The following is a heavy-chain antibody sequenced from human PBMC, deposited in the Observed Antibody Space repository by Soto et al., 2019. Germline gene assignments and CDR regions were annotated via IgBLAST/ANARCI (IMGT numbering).Heavy chain of an antibody. V-gene: IGHV1-3*01. CDR1: GYTSSSYA. CDR2: INAGYGNT. D-gene: IGHD7-27*01. Sequence: ASVKVSCKASGYTSSSYAMHWVRQAPGQRPEWMGWINAGYGNTKSSQKFQDRVTISRDTSASTAYMELTSLRSEDTAVYYCARDTGDGTFDFWGQGTLVTVSS. J-gene: IGHJ4*02. CDR3: ARDTGDGTFDF.